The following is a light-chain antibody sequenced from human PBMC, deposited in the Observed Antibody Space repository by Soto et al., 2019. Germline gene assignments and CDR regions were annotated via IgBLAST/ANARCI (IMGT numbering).Light chain of an antibody. J-gene: IGKJ1*01. CDR2: DVS. CDR3: QRYHDYLT. Sequence: DIQMTQSPSTLSASIGDRVTITCRASQSISGWLAWYQQKPGKAPKLLISDVSSLESVVPSRFSGSGSGTEFTLTISILQPDDIAVYYCQRYHDYLTFGTGTQVEVK. CDR1: QSISGW. V-gene: IGKV1-5*01.